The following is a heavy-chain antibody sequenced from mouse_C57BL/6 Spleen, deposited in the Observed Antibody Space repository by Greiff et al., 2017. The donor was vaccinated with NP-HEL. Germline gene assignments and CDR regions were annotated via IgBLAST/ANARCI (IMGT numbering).Heavy chain of an antibody. D-gene: IGHD2-5*01. CDR2: IRNKANGYTT. CDR1: GFTFTDYY. V-gene: IGHV7-3*01. J-gene: IGHJ4*01. Sequence: EVKLMESGGGLVQPGGSLSLSCAASGFTFTDYYMSWVRQPPGKALEWLGFIRNKANGYTTEYSASVKGRFTISRDNSQSILYLQMNALRAEDSATYYCARSYSNSPMDYWGQGTSVTVSS. CDR3: ARSYSNSPMDY.